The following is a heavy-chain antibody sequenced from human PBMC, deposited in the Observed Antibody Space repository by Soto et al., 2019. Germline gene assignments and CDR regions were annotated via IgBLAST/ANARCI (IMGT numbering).Heavy chain of an antibody. D-gene: IGHD1-1*01. J-gene: IGHJ5*02. CDR1: GYTSTTYG. Sequence: QVQLVQSGAEVKKPGASVKVSCKASGYTSTTYGISWVRQAPGQGLELMGWISAYNGDTKHAQKFQGRVTMTTDTSTSTAYMELRSLRSENTAVYYCAGDIGRTALDSFVPWGQGTLVTFAS. CDR2: ISAYNGDT. CDR3: AGDIGRTALDSFVP. V-gene: IGHV1-18*01.